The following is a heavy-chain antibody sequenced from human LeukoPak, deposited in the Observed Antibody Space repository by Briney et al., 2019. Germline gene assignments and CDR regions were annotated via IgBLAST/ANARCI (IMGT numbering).Heavy chain of an antibody. D-gene: IGHD2-15*01. V-gene: IGHV4-31*03. Sequence: PSETLSLTCTVSGGSISSGGYYWSWIRQHPGKGLEWIGYIYYSGSTYYNPSLKSRVTISVDTSKNQFSLKLSSVTAADTAVYYCARDGGRACTGGSCSPLGFDYWGQGTLVTVSS. J-gene: IGHJ4*02. CDR3: ARDGGRACTGGSCSPLGFDY. CDR1: GGSISSGGYY. CDR2: IYYSGST.